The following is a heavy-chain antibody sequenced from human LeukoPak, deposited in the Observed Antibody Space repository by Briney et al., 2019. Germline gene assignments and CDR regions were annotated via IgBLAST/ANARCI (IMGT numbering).Heavy chain of an antibody. CDR3: ARDPYCSSTSCPDAFDI. Sequence: GGSLRLSCAASGFTFSSYSMNWVRQAPGKGLEWVSYISSSSSTIYYADSVKGRFTISRDNAKNSLYLQMNSLRAEDTAVYYCARDPYCSSTSCPDAFDIWGQGTMVTGSS. CDR2: ISSSSSTI. V-gene: IGHV3-48*01. J-gene: IGHJ3*02. CDR1: GFTFSSYS. D-gene: IGHD2-2*01.